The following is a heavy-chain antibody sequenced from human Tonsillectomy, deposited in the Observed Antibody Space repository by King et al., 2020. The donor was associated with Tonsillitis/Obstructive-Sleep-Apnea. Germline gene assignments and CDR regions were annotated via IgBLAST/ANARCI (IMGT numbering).Heavy chain of an antibody. J-gene: IGHJ5*02. CDR3: ARGRGRITMVRGVIMHWFDP. CDR2: INHSGST. D-gene: IGHD3-10*01. V-gene: IGHV4-34*01. CDR1: GGSFSGYY. Sequence: VQLQQWGAGLLKPSETLSLPCAVYGGSFSGYYWSWIRQPPGKGLEWIGEINHSGSTNYNPSLKSRVTISVDTSKNQFSLKLSSVTAADTAVYYCARGRGRITMVRGVIMHWFDPWGQGTLVTVSS.